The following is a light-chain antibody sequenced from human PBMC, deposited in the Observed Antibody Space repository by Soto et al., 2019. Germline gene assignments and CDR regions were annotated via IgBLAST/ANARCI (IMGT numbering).Light chain of an antibody. CDR3: QQYDVWPALT. J-gene: IGKJ4*01. V-gene: IGKV3-15*01. Sequence: EIVLTQSPGTLSLSPGERATLSCRASQSVSNNYLAWYQQRPGQAPRLLIYGASTRASGVPDRFSGSGSGTEFILTISSLQSEDSAVYYCQQYDVWPALTFGGGTRWIS. CDR1: QSVSNN. CDR2: GAS.